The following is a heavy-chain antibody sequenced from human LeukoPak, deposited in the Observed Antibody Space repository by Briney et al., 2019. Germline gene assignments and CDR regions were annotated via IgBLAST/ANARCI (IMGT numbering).Heavy chain of an antibody. Sequence: GGSLRLSCAASGFTFSSYGMHWVRQAPGKGLEWVAVIWYDGSNKYYADSVKGRFIISRDNSKNTLYLQMNSLRAEDAAVYYCARDISGYYYFDYWGQGTLVTVSS. CDR1: GFTFSSYG. J-gene: IGHJ4*02. V-gene: IGHV3-33*01. CDR3: ARDISGYYYFDY. D-gene: IGHD3-22*01. CDR2: IWYDGSNK.